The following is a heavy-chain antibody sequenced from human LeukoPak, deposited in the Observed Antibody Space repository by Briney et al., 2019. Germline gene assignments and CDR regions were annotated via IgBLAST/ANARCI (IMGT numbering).Heavy chain of an antibody. CDR2: IDGDGRIA. Sequence: GGSLRLSCAASGFTFSSYWMHWVRQVPGQGLVWVSHIDGDGRIAHYGDSVKGRFTISRDNAKNTVCLQMDSLRAEDTAVYYCARDSPRTGPWGQGILVIVSS. J-gene: IGHJ5*02. CDR3: ARDSPRTGP. V-gene: IGHV3-74*01. CDR1: GFTFSSYW. D-gene: IGHD1-1*01.